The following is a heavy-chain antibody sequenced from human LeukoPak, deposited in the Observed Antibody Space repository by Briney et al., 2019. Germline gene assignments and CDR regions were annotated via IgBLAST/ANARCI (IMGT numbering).Heavy chain of an antibody. V-gene: IGHV4-39*07. D-gene: IGHD6-13*01. CDR3: ARGRITAAGYYYYGMDV. CDR1: GGSISSSSYY. J-gene: IGHJ6*02. Sequence: KPSETLSLTCTVSGGSISSSSYYWGWIRQPPGKGREWIGSIYYSGTTYYNPSLKSRVTISVDTSKNQFSLKLSSVTAADTAVYYCARGRITAAGYYYYGMDVWGQGTTVTVSS. CDR2: IYYSGTT.